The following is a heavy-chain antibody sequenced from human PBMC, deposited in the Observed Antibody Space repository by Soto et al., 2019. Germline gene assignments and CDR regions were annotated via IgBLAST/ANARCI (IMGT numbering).Heavy chain of an antibody. CDR1: GFTFTSYW. V-gene: IGHV5-51*01. CDR2: IFPDDSDT. Sequence: GESLKISCKGSGFTFTSYWIAWVRQMPGKGLEWMGIIFPDDSDTRYSPSFQGQVTISADKSISTAYLQWSSLKASDTAMYYCARKGTNSRGQYWLDPWGQGTLVTVSS. D-gene: IGHD2-15*01. CDR3: ARKGTNSRGQYWLDP. J-gene: IGHJ5*02.